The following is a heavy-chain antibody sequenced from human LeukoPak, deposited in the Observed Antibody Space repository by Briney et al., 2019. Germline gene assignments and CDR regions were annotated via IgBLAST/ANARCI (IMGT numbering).Heavy chain of an antibody. V-gene: IGHV3-53*01. CDR1: GFTVSNNY. J-gene: IGHJ4*02. CDR2: IYSSGTT. D-gene: IGHD6-19*01. CDR3: AKSPQWLVHDYFDY. Sequence: PGGSLRLSCAASGFTVSNNYMSWVRQAPGKGLEWVSIIYSSGTTYYTDSVRGRFTISRDNSKNTLYLQMNSLRVEDTAVYYCAKSPQWLVHDYFDYWGQGTLVTVSS.